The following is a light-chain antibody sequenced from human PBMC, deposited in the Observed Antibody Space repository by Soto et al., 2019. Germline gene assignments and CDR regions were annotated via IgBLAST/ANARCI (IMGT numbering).Light chain of an antibody. CDR1: QSITRW. V-gene: IGKV1-5*01. Sequence: DIQMTQSPSTLSASVGDRVTITCRADQSITRWLAWFQQKPGKAPSLLIYDATNLQPGVPSRFSGSGSGTEFTLTISSLQPDDFATYYCLQYNGYSHSCGQGPRVEIK. CDR2: DAT. J-gene: IGKJ2*01. CDR3: LQYNGYSHS.